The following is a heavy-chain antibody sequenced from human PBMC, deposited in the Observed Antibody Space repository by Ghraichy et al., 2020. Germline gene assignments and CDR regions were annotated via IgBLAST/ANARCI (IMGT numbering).Heavy chain of an antibody. J-gene: IGHJ6*02. Sequence: GGSLRLSCVVSGFTLSSYSMNWVRQSPGKGLEWVSYITSGSSFKSYTDSVKGRFTISRDNAQNSLYLKMNSLRDEDTAVYYCARGSTVVRFYYYGGMDVWGQGTTVTVSS. CDR2: ITSGSSFK. V-gene: IGHV3-48*02. CDR3: ARGSTVVRFYYYGGMDV. D-gene: IGHD4-23*01. CDR1: GFTLSSYS.